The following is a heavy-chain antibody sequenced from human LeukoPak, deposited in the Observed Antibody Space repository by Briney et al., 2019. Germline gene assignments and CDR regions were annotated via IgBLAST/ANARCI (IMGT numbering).Heavy chain of an antibody. V-gene: IGHV4-59*11. J-gene: IGHJ6*02. CDR1: GGSISGHY. CDR3: ARFGVDYDMDV. Sequence: TSETLSLTCTVSGGSISGHYWTWLRHPPGKGLEWIGQIHYSGRPDYNPSLKSRVTISVDTSKNQLSLKVTSVTGADTAVYYCARFGVDYDMDVWGQGTTVTVSS. D-gene: IGHD3-16*01. CDR2: IHYSGRP.